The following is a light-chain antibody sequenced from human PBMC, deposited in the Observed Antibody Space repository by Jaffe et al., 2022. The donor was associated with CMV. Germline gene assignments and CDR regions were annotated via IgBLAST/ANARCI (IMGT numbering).Light chain of an antibody. CDR2: ENN. CDR3: GAWDSSLSAVL. V-gene: IGLV1-51*02. CDR1: SSNIGSNY. J-gene: IGLJ2*01. Sequence: QSVLTQPPSVSAAPGQKVTISCSGRSSNIGSNYVSWYQQLPGTAPKVLIYENNKRPSGIPDRFSGSKSGTSATLGITGLQTGDEADYYCGAWDSSLSAVLFGGGTKLTVL.